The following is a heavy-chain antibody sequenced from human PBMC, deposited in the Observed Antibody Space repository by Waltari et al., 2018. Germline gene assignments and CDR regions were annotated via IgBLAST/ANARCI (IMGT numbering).Heavy chain of an antibody. V-gene: IGHV1-2*06. J-gene: IGHJ4*02. Sequence: QLQMVQSGAEMKKPGASVMVSCKASGYSFTAYYVHWVRQAPGEGLEWMGRVDPNGGATNYAQRLQGRVRMTADTSISTVYMELTRLTSDDTAVYFCARGSGSQAGLWGQGTLVTVSS. CDR2: VDPNGGAT. D-gene: IGHD1-26*01. CDR1: GYSFTAYY. CDR3: ARGSGSQAGL.